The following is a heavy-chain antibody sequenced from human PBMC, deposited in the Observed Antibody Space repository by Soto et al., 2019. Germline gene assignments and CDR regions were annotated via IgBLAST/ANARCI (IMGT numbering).Heavy chain of an antibody. CDR2: IYYSGST. Sequence: SETLSLTCTVSGGSISSSSYYWGWIRQPPGKGLEWIGSIYYSGSTYYNPSLKSRVTISVDTSKNQFSLRLSSVTAADTAVYYWARQVRGTNGRYFDWSAGRGDYYYYMDVWGKGTTVTVSS. V-gene: IGHV4-39*01. CDR1: GGSISSSSYY. J-gene: IGHJ6*03. CDR3: ARQVRGTNGRYFDWSAGRGDYYYYMDV. D-gene: IGHD3-9*01.